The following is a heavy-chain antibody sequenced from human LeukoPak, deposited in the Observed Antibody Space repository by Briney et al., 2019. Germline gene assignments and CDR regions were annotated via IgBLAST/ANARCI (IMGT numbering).Heavy chain of an antibody. CDR1: GFTFSSYA. CDR2: ISYDGSNK. J-gene: IGHJ4*02. V-gene: IGHV3-30-3*01. D-gene: IGHD3-3*01. CDR3: ARDYLRFGVQRQGLSY. Sequence: HPGGSLRLSCAASGFTFSSYAMHWVRQAPGKGLEWVAVISYDGSNKYYADSVKGRFTISRDNSKNTLYLQMNSLRAEDTAVYYCARDYLRFGVQRQGLSYWGQGTLVTVSS.